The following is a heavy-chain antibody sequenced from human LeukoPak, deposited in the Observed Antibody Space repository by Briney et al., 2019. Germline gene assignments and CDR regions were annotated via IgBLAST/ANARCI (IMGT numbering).Heavy chain of an antibody. CDR3: AGTSSVIYFDY. Sequence: SVKVSCKASGGTFSSYAISWVRQAPGQGLEWMGGIVPIFGTANYAQKFQGRVTITADESTSTAYMELSSLRSENTAVYYCAGTSSVIYFDYWGQGTLVTVSS. J-gene: IGHJ4*02. D-gene: IGHD2-2*01. CDR1: GGTFSSYA. V-gene: IGHV1-69*01. CDR2: IVPIFGTA.